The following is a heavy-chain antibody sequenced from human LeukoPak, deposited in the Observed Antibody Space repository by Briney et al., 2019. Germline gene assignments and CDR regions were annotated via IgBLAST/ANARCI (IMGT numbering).Heavy chain of an antibody. D-gene: IGHD3-22*01. J-gene: IGHJ4*02. CDR3: SVMYRYYYGSGYLDH. CDR1: GFIFSDYV. Sequence: GGSLSPSSESGGFIFSDYVISWGRPAARKGVELGSGISTNGRSKSDADSVKGRLTISRANPMNMLYMKMNSLRAEDTAVYYCSVMYRYYYGSGYLDHWGQGTLVTVSS. V-gene: IGHV3-23*01. CDR2: ISTNGRSK.